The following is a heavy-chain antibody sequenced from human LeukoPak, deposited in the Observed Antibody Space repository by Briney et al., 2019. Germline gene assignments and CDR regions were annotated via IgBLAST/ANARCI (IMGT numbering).Heavy chain of an antibody. CDR2: ISGSGGST. V-gene: IGHV3-23*01. Sequence: GGSLRLSCAASGFTFSSYAMSWVRQAPGKGLEWVSAISGSGGSTYYADSVKGRFTISRDNAKNTLYLQMNSLRAEDTAVYYCARSSRGVYYFDYWGQGTLVTVSS. CDR3: ARSSRGVYYFDY. J-gene: IGHJ4*02. CDR1: GFTFSSYA. D-gene: IGHD3-10*01.